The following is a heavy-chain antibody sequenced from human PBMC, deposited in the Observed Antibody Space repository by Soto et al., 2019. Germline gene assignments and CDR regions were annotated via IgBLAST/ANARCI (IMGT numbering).Heavy chain of an antibody. CDR1: GGSISSGDYY. D-gene: IGHD3-3*02. Sequence: SETLSLTCTVSGGSISSGDYYWSWIRQPPGKGLEWIGYIYYSGSTYYNPSLKSRVTISVDTSKNQFSLKLSSVTAADTAVYYCARVEDYLSFSVYYGMDVWGQGTTVTVSS. CDR2: IYYSGST. V-gene: IGHV4-30-4*01. J-gene: IGHJ6*02. CDR3: ARVEDYLSFSVYYGMDV.